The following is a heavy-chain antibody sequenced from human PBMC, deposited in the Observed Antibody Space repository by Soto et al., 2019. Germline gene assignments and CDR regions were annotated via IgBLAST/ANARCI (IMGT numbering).Heavy chain of an antibody. CDR3: ARLLKGYCSGGSCYSGSYYFDY. Sequence: SGTLSLTCTVSGGSISSYYWSWIRQPPGKGLEWIGFINYSGSTNYNPSLKSRVTISVDTSRSQFSLRLSSVTAADTAVYYCARLLKGYCSGGSCYSGSYYFDYWGQGTPVTVS. CDR2: INYSGST. V-gene: IGHV4-59*08. J-gene: IGHJ4*02. D-gene: IGHD2-15*01. CDR1: GGSISSYY.